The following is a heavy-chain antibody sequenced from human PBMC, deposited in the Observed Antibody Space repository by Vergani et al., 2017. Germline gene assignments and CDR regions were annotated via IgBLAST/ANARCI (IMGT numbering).Heavy chain of an antibody. D-gene: IGHD2-8*01. CDR2: IYTSGST. V-gene: IGHV4-4*07. CDR3: ARDLAGQLCTNGVCSNSDYHYMDV. CDR1: GGSISSYY. Sequence: QVQLQESGPGLVKPSETLSLTCTVSGGSISSYYWSWIRQPAGKGLEWIGRIYTSGSTNYNPSLKSRVTMSVDTSKNQFSLKLSSVTAADTAVYYCARDLAGQLCTNGVCSNSDYHYMDVWGKGTTVTVSS. J-gene: IGHJ6*03.